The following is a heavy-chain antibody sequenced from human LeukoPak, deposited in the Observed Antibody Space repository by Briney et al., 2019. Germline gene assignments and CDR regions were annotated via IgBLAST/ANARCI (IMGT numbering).Heavy chain of an antibody. CDR3: VTPPD. CDR1: GFAFSDAW. V-gene: IGHV3-15*01. Sequence: GRSLRLSCAASGFAFSDAWTTWVRHPPGKGPEWVARIKSISAGGTTDYAAPVKGRFTISRDDSKNTLYLEMNSLEIDDTAVYYCVTPPDWGQGTLVTVSS. CDR2: IKSISAGGTT. J-gene: IGHJ4*02.